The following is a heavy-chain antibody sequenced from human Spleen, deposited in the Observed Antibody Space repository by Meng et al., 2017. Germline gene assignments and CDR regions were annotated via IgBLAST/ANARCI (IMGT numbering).Heavy chain of an antibody. V-gene: IGHV3-21*01. CDR3: AKDRGWQWLVPTFLFDY. D-gene: IGHD6-19*01. J-gene: IGHJ4*02. CDR1: GFTFSSFG. CDR2: ISGSSDYI. Sequence: GESLKISCAASGFTFSSFGMSWVRQAPGKGLKWVSSISGSSDYIYYADSVKGRFTVSRDSAKRSLYLQMNSLRGEDTAVYYCAKDRGWQWLVPTFLFDYWGQGTLVTVSS.